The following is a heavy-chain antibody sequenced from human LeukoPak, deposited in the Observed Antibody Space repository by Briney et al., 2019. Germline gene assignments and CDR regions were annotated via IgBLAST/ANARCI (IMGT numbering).Heavy chain of an antibody. J-gene: IGHJ4*02. Sequence: AGGSLRLSCRASGFQFSAYGLNWVRQSPGKGLQWISYISSTGTIIYYGDSVEGRFTISRDNARNSLALQMHSLRPEDTAVYYCARDLGEVGGNLRRELAFWGQGTLITVSS. CDR2: ISSTGTII. CDR3: ARDLGEVGGNLRRELAF. V-gene: IGHV3-48*03. CDR1: GFQFSAYG. D-gene: IGHD4-23*01.